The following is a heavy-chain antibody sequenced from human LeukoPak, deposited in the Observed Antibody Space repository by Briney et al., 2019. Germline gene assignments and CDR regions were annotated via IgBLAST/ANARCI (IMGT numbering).Heavy chain of an antibody. Sequence: SETLSLTCTVSGGSISSSSYYWGWIRQPPGKGLEWIGTIYYSGTTYYNPSLKSRVTISVDTSKNQFSLKLSSVTAADTAVYYCARVIGYCGGGCYPAPAPNYYYYYYMDVWGKGTTVTVSS. CDR1: GGSISSSSYY. D-gene: IGHD2-21*02. V-gene: IGHV4-39*07. CDR3: ARVIGYCGGGCYPAPAPNYYYYYYMDV. CDR2: IYYSGTT. J-gene: IGHJ6*03.